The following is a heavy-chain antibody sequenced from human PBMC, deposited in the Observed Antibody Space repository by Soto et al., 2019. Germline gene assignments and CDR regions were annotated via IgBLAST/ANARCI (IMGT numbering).Heavy chain of an antibody. CDR1: GYSLTSYW. CDR2: IDPSESYT. V-gene: IGHV5-10-1*01. Sequence: GESLKISCRGSGYSLTSYWISRVRQMPGKGLVCMGRIDPSESYTIYSPSFQGHVTISADKSISTAYLQWSSLKASDTAMYYCERLTGTPYCFCRMDVWGQGTTVTVSS. CDR3: ERLTGTPYCFCRMDV. J-gene: IGHJ6*02. D-gene: IGHD1-7*01.